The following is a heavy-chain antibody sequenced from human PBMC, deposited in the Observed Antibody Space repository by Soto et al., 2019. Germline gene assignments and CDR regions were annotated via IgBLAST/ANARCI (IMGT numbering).Heavy chain of an antibody. CDR3: ARRGSGSPSRAWFDP. D-gene: IGHD3-10*01. V-gene: IGHV5-51*01. Sequence: RGESLKISCKGSGYSFTSYWIGWVRQMPGKGLEWMGIIYPGDSDTRYSPSFQGQVTISADKSISTAYLQWSSLKASDTAMYYCARRGSGSPSRAWFDPWGQGTLVTVSS. CDR1: GYSFTSYW. J-gene: IGHJ5*02. CDR2: IYPGDSDT.